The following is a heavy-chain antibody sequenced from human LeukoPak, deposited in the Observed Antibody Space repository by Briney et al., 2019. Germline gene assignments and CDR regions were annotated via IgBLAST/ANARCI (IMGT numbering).Heavy chain of an antibody. Sequence: ASVKVSCKASGYDFTKYAVQWVRQAPGQRLEWMGWIDAGNGRTKYSQDFQGRVTITRDTSASMAYMELSSLRSDDTAVYYCARDLDDILTGYSDFWGQGTLVTVSS. CDR3: ARDLDDILTGYSDF. V-gene: IGHV1-3*01. D-gene: IGHD3-9*01. CDR1: GYDFTKYA. J-gene: IGHJ4*02. CDR2: IDAGNGRT.